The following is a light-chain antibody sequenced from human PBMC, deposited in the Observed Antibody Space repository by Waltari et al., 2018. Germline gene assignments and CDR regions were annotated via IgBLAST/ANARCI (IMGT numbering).Light chain of an antibody. Sequence: EIVMTQSPATLSLSPGERATLSCRASQSVSSNLAWYQQKPGQAPRTLIYGVSIRVTGIPARFSGSGAGTEFTLTISSRQSEDVAVYYCQQYNNWPPYTFGQGTKLEI. CDR1: QSVSSN. J-gene: IGKJ2*01. V-gene: IGKV3-15*01. CDR3: QQYNNWPPYT. CDR2: GVS.